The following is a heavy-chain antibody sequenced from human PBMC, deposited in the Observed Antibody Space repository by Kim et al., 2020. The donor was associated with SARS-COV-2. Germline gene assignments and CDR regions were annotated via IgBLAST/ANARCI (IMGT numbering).Heavy chain of an antibody. Sequence: GGSLRLSCAASGFTFSDYYMSWIRQAPGKGLEWVSYIRSSGSTIYYGDSVKGRFTISRDNAKNSLYLQINSLRAEDTAVYYCARRSSFVLMVYAIPYFDYWAQRTLCTVSS. CDR3: ARRSSFVLMVYAIPYFDY. CDR2: IRSSGSTI. D-gene: IGHD2-8*01. CDR1: GFTFSDYY. V-gene: IGHV3-11*01. J-gene: IGHJ4*02.